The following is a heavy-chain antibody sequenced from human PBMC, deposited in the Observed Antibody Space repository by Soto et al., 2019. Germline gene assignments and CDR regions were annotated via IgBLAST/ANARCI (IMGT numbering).Heavy chain of an antibody. V-gene: IGHV4-59*01. D-gene: IGHD4-17*01. Sequence: PSETLSLTCTVSGGSIISYYWSWIRQPPGKGLEWIGYIYYSGSTNYNPSLKSRVTISVDTSRNQFSLKLSSVTAADTAVYYCARTTVTTQYFQHWGQGTLVTVSS. CDR3: ARTTVTTQYFQH. CDR1: GGSIISYY. J-gene: IGHJ1*01. CDR2: IYYSGST.